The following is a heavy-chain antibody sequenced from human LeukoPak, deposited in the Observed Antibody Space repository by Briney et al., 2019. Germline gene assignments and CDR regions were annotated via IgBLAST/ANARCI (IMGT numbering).Heavy chain of an antibody. CDR1: GFTFSSYS. D-gene: IGHD6-19*01. CDR3: AKDPTQWLVRVCYFDY. Sequence: GGSLRLSCAASGFTFSSYSMNWVRQAPGKGLEWVSSISSSSSYIYYADSVKGRFTISRDNAKNSLYLQMNSLRAEDTAVYYCAKDPTQWLVRVCYFDYWGQGTLVTVSS. CDR2: ISSSSSYI. V-gene: IGHV3-21*04. J-gene: IGHJ4*02.